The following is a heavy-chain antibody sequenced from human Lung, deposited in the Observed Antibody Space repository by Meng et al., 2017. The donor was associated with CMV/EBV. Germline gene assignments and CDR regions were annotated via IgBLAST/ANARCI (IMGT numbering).Heavy chain of an antibody. Sequence: ASVXVSXKTSGYTFTGYYLHWVRQAPGQGLEYMGSIDPHNGDTNYAQKFQGRVTMTRDTYIDTAYKEQSRLRSDDTAVYFCARGPGEATFTSLDAFWGQGXVVTVSS. CDR3: ARGPGEATFTSLDAF. V-gene: IGHV1-2*02. J-gene: IGHJ1*01. CDR2: IDPHNGDT. D-gene: IGHD3-16*01. CDR1: GYTFTGYY.